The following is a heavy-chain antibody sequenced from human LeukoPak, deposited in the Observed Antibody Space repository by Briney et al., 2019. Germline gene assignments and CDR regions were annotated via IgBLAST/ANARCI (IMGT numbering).Heavy chain of an antibody. V-gene: IGHV3-33*06. CDR2: IWYDGSDK. D-gene: IGHD6-19*01. Sequence: GGSLRLSCAASGFTFSSYGMHWVRQAPGKGLEWVAVIWYDGSDKYYADSVKGRFTISRDNSMNTLYLQMNSLRAEDTAVYYCAKNKQWLFDYWGQGSLVTVSS. CDR1: GFTFSSYG. J-gene: IGHJ4*02. CDR3: AKNKQWLFDY.